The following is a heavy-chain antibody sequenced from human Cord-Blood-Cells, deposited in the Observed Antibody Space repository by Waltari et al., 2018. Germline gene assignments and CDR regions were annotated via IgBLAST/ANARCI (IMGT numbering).Heavy chain of an antibody. CDR1: GSTFSSYW. J-gene: IGHJ3*02. Sequence: EVQLVASGGGLVQPGGSLRLSCAASGSTFSSYWLSWVRQAPGKGLEWVANIKQDGSEKYYVDSVKGRFTISRDNAKNSLYLQMNSLRAEDTAVYYCARSSYAFDIWGQGTMVTVSS. CDR2: IKQDGSEK. V-gene: IGHV3-7*01. CDR3: ARSSYAFDI. D-gene: IGHD6-13*01.